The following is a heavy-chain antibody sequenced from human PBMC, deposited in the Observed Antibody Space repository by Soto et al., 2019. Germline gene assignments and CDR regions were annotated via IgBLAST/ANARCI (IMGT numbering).Heavy chain of an antibody. J-gene: IGHJ4*02. V-gene: IGHV4-59*08. Sequence: QVHLQQSGPGLVKPSETLSLTCTVSGGSITDYYWTWIRQPPGKGLEWIGYIYYTGSTNYNPSLKSRVTITEDASKRQFSLHLGSVTATDTAVYYCARQTVGGYYFDFWGQGALVTVSS. CDR2: IYYTGST. D-gene: IGHD3-16*01. CDR1: GGSITDYY. CDR3: ARQTVGGYYFDF.